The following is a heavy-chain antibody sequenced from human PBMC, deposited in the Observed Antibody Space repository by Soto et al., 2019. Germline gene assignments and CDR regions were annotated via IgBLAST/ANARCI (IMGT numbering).Heavy chain of an antibody. CDR3: ASGTYYYYGMDV. J-gene: IGHJ6*02. Sequence: SVKVSCKASGGTFSSYAISWVRQAPGQGLEWMGGIIPIFGTANYAQKFQGRVTITADKSTSTAYMELSSLRSEDTAVYYCASGTYYYYGMDVWRQGTTVTVSS. V-gene: IGHV1-69*06. CDR2: IIPIFGTA. D-gene: IGHD1-1*01. CDR1: GGTFSSYA.